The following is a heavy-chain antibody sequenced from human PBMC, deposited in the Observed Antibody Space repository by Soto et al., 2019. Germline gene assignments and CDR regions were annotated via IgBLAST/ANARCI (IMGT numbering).Heavy chain of an antibody. Sequence: QVHLVQSGAEVKKPGASVKVSCKGSGYTFTGYVITWVRKAPGQGLEWMGWISAPNGTTDYAQKLQGRVTVTRDTSTSTAYMELRSLRSDDTAVYYCARGRYGDYWGQGALVTVSS. J-gene: IGHJ4*02. CDR2: ISAPNGTT. CDR1: GYTFTGYV. V-gene: IGHV1-18*01. D-gene: IGHD1-1*01. CDR3: ARGRYGDY.